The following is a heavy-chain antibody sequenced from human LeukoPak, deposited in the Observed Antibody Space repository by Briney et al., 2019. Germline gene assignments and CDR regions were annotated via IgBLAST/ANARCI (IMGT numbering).Heavy chain of an antibody. CDR3: ARVRFGGYNDY. D-gene: IGHD5-24*01. J-gene: IGHJ4*02. CDR1: GGSISSSSYY. Sequence: SETLSLTCTVSGGSISSSSYYWGWIRQPPGKGLEWIGSIYYSGSTYYNPSLKSRVTISVDTSKNQFSLKLSSVTAADTAVYYCARVRFGGYNDYWGQGTLVTVSS. CDR2: IYYSGST. V-gene: IGHV4-39*07.